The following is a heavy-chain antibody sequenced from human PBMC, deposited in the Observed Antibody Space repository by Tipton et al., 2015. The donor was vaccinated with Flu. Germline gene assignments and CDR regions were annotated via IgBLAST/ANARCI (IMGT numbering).Heavy chain of an antibody. CDR3: ARGLYSSGWSAFDI. CDR1: GYSINSGYN. D-gene: IGHD6-25*01. CDR2: NYTIRRT. Sequence: TLSLTCSASGYSINSGYNRGCVRRPPGKGLEWIGHNYTIRRTKYNPSLKSRVTMSIDTSKNQLFLKLNSVTAADTAVYYCARGLYSSGWSAFDIWGQGTMVTVSS. V-gene: IGHV4-38-2*01. J-gene: IGHJ3*02.